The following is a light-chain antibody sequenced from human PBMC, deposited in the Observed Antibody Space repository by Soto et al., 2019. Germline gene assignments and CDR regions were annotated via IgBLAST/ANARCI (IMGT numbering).Light chain of an antibody. CDR1: QSVSSY. CDR3: QQRSNWPPALT. J-gene: IGKJ4*01. CDR2: DAS. Sequence: EIVLTQSPATLSLSPGERATLSCRASQSVSSYLAWYQQKPGQAPRLLIYDASNRATGIPARFSGSGSGTDFAFTIGSLEPEDFAVYYCQQRSNWPPALTFGGGTKVGIK. V-gene: IGKV3-11*01.